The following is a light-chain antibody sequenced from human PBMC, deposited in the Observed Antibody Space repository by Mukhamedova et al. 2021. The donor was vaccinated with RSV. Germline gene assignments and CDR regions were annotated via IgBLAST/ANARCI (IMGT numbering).Light chain of an antibody. CDR1: QSVGSQ. CDR3: QQRTTWPLT. J-gene: IGKJ4*01. V-gene: IGKV3-11*01. Sequence: GERATLSCRASQSVGSQLAWYQQKPGQAPRLLIYEASRRATGNPSRFSGSGSGTDFTLTISSLEPEDFAVYYCQQRTTWPLTFAGG. CDR2: EAS.